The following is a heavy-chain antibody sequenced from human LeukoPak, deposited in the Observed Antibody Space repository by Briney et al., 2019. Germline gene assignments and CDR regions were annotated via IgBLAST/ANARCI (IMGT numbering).Heavy chain of an antibody. V-gene: IGHV3-53*01. CDR1: GFTVSSNY. D-gene: IGHD3-22*01. J-gene: IGHJ3*02. Sequence: TGGSLRLSCAASGFTVSSNYMSWVRQAPGKGLEWLSVIYSGGSTDHADSVKGRFTISRDNSKNTLYLQMNSLRAEDTAVYYCARVAYDSSGDYPDAFDIWGQGTMVTVSS. CDR3: ARVAYDSSGDYPDAFDI. CDR2: IYSGGST.